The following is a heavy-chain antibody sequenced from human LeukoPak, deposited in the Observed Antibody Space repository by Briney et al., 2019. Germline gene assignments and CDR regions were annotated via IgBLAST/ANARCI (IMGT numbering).Heavy chain of an antibody. CDR1: GGSISNFY. D-gene: IGHD5-24*01. CDR3: ASPMAWAHNRRDSDY. V-gene: IGHV4-59*08. CDR2: IYYSGTP. Sequence: SETLSLTCTVSGGSISNFYWSWIRQPPGKGLEWIGYIYYSGTPNYNPSLKSRVTISVDTSKNQFTLKLSSVTAADTAVYYCASPMAWAHNRRDSDYWGLGTLVTVSS. J-gene: IGHJ4*02.